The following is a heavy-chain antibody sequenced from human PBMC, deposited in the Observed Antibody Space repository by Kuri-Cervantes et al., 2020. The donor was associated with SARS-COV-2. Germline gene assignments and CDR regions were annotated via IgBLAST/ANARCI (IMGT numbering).Heavy chain of an antibody. V-gene: IGHV4-34*01. J-gene: IGHJ5*02. D-gene: IGHD5-12*01. CDR3: ARGRGGYDFDP. Sequence: SETLSLSCAVYGGSFSGYYWSWIRQPPGKGLEWIGEINHSGSTNYYASLKSGVTTTADTTKNQFSMKLSSVPAADTAVYYCARGRGGYDFDPWGKGTLVTVSS. CDR1: GGSFSGYY. CDR2: INHSGST.